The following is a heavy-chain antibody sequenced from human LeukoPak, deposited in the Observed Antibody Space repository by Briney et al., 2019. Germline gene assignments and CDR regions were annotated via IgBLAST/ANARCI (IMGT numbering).Heavy chain of an antibody. CDR2: ISGSGGST. CDR1: GFTFSSYA. Sequence: GGSLRLPCAASGFTFSSYAMSWVRQAPGKGLEWVSAISGSGGSTYYADFVKGRFTISRDNSKNTLYLQMNSLRAGDTAVYYCANQYCSSATCHEALDYWGQGTLVTVSS. D-gene: IGHD2-2*01. J-gene: IGHJ4*02. CDR3: ANQYCSSATCHEALDY. V-gene: IGHV3-23*01.